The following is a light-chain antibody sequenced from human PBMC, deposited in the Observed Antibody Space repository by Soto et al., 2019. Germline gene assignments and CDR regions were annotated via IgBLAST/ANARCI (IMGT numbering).Light chain of an antibody. V-gene: IGKV4-1*01. J-gene: IGKJ1*01. CDR1: QSILHRSTNRNY. CDR2: WAS. CDR3: QQYYRTPPT. Sequence: DIVMSQSPDSLAVSLGERATFNCKSSQSILHRSTNRNYLAWYQQKPGQPLRLLFYWASTRASGVPDRFSASGSATDFTLTISTLQAEDVAVYHCQQYYRTPPTFGQGTKV.